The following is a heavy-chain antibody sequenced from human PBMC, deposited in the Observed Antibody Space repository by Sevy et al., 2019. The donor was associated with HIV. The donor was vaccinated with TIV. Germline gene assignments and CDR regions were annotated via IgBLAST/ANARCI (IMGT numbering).Heavy chain of an antibody. CDR3: AGENAWGRGYS. V-gene: IGHV4-59*08. Sequence: SETLSLTCTVSGGSITSLYWNWIRQPPWKGLEWIANIYYNGHINYNPSLKSRVTLSLDTSKNQFSLRLSSVTAADTAMYYCAGENAWGRGYSWGQGTLVTVS. CDR1: GGSITSLY. J-gene: IGHJ4*02. CDR2: IYYNGHI. D-gene: IGHD1-26*01.